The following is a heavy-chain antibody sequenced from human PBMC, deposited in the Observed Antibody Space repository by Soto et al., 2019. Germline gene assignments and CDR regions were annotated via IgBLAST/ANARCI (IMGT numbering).Heavy chain of an antibody. CDR3: ARDAPAAPRSRYYYYGMDV. CDR1: GFTFSDYY. J-gene: IGHJ6*02. V-gene: IGHV3-11*06. CDR2: ISSSSSYT. Sequence: QVQLVESGGGLVKPGGSLRLSCAASGFTFSDYYMSWIRQAPGKGLEWVSYISSSSSYTNYADSVKGRFTISRDNAKNSLYLQKNCLGAEDPALYYCARDAPAAPRSRYYYYGMDVWGQGTTVTVSS. D-gene: IGHD2-2*01.